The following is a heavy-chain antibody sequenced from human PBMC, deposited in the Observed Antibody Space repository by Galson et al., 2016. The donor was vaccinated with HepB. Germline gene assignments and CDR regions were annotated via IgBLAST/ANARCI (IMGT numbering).Heavy chain of an antibody. V-gene: IGHV4-59*12. CDR1: GGSISSYY. CDR2: IDHSGST. J-gene: IGHJ4*02. D-gene: IGHD5-18*01. Sequence: QVQLQESGPGLVKPSETLSLTCTVSGGSISSYYWNWIRQPPGKGLEWIGEIDHSGSTNYNPSLKSRVTISADTSKNRVSLMVTSVTAADTAVYYCASPIHLWALEYWGQGTLVTVSS. CDR3: ASPIHLWALEY.